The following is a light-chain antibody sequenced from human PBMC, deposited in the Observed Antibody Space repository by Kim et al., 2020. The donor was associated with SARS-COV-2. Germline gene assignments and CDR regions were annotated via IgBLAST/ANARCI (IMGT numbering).Light chain of an antibody. CDR2: GAS. CDR3: HQFKKWPLT. Sequence: SVSPGERATLSCRASQSVSSDLAWYQQKPGQAPRLLVYGASTRATGIPVRFSGSGSGTEFTLTISSLQSEDFAVYYCHQFKKWPLTFGGGTKLEI. V-gene: IGKV3-15*01. J-gene: IGKJ4*01. CDR1: QSVSSD.